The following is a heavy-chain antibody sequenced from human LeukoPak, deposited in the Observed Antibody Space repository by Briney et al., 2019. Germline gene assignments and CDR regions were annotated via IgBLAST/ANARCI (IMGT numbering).Heavy chain of an antibody. D-gene: IGHD3-16*01. CDR2: IYYSGST. J-gene: IGHJ4*02. CDR3: ARGKNRTFFDY. Sequence: KPSETLSLTCTVSGGSISGSSYYWGWIRQPPGKGLEWIGYIYYSGSTYYNPSLKSRVTISVDTSKNQFSLKLSSVTAADTAVYYCARGKNRTFFDYWGQGTLVTVSS. V-gene: IGHV4-30-4*08. CDR1: GGSISGSSYY.